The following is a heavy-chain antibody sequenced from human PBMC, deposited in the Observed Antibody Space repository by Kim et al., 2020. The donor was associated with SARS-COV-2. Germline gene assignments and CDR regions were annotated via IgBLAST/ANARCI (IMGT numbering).Heavy chain of an antibody. V-gene: IGHV4-39*07. Sequence: SETLSLTCTVSGGSISSSSYYWGWIRQPPGKGLEWIGSIYYSGSTYYNPSLKSRVTISVDTSKNQFSLKLSSVTAADTAVYYCAREATGTFGFRWFDPWGQGTLVTVSS. J-gene: IGHJ5*02. D-gene: IGHD1-1*01. CDR3: AREATGTFGFRWFDP. CDR2: IYYSGST. CDR1: GGSISSSSYY.